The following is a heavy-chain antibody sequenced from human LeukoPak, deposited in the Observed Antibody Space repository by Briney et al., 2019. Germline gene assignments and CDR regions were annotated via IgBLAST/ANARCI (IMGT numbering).Heavy chain of an antibody. CDR1: GFTFSSYA. D-gene: IGHD3-10*01. J-gene: IGHJ4*02. Sequence: GGSLRLSCAASGFTFSSYAMRWARQPPGKGLEWVSAISGSGGSTYYAYSVKGRFNISSDNSKNTLYLQMNTLRAQETTVYYCANGKVRGVINGIGYWGQGTLVTVSS. V-gene: IGHV3-23*01. CDR3: ANGKVRGVINGIGY. CDR2: ISGSGGST.